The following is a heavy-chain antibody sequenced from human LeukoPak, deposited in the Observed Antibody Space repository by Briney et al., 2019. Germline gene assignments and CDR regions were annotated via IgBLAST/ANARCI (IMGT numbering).Heavy chain of an antibody. CDR3: ARVKGYYDSSGYTNWFDP. CDR2: IYHSGST. V-gene: IGHV4-59*12. J-gene: IGHJ5*02. CDR1: GGSINKYY. Sequence: PSETLSLTCTVSGGSINKYYWSWIRQPPGKGLEWIGYIYHSGSTYYNPSLKSRVTISVDRSKNQFSLKLSSVTAADTAVYYCARVKGYYDSSGYTNWFDPWGQGTLVTVSS. D-gene: IGHD3-22*01.